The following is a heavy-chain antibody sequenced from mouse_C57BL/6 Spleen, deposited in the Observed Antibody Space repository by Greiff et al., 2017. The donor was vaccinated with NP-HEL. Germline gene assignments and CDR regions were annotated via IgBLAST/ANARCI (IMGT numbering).Heavy chain of an antibody. CDR2: ICIGNGYT. J-gene: IGHJ1*03. Sequence: VQLLQSGAELVRPGSSVKMSCKTSGYTFTSYGINWVKQRPGQGLEWIGYICIGNGYTEYNEKFKGKATLTSDTSSSTAYMQLSSLTSEDSAIYFCARGDYGYFDVWGTGTTVTVSS. CDR1: GYTFTSYG. V-gene: IGHV1-58*01. CDR3: ARGDYGYFDV.